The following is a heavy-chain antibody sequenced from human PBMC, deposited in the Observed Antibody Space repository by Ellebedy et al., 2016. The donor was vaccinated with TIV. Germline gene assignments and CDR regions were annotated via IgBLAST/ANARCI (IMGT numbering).Heavy chain of an antibody. Sequence: GESLKISCADSGFTFSSYSMNWVRQAPGKGLEWVSSITSSSRHKYYADSVKGRFTISRDNSKNTLYLQMNNLGAEDTAVFYCARNRHVERGDCLDYWGQGTLVTVSS. V-gene: IGHV3-21*01. D-gene: IGHD2-21*02. CDR1: GFTFSSYS. J-gene: IGHJ4*02. CDR2: ITSSSRHK. CDR3: ARNRHVERGDCLDY.